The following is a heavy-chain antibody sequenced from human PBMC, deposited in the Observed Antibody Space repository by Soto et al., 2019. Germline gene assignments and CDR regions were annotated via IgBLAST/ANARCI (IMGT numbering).Heavy chain of an antibody. CDR2: IGGGGSDT. D-gene: IGHD7-27*01. J-gene: IGHJ4*01. Sequence: GGSLRLSCAASGFTFDTYVMTWVRQVPGKGLEWVSAIGGGGSDTYYADSVKGRFTISRDNSKNMLYLQMNSLRVEDTAMYYCARDWASGGQGTLVTVSS. CDR3: ARDWAS. V-gene: IGHV3-23*01. CDR1: GFTFDTYV.